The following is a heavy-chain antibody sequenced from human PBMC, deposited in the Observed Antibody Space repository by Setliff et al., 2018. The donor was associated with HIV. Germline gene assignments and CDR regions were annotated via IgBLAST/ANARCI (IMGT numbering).Heavy chain of an antibody. V-gene: IGHV4-39*07. CDR1: GGSISSGTYY. J-gene: IGHJ4*02. CDR3: ARRAAATTNFDY. CDR2: IYYSGST. Sequence: SETLSLTCSVSGGSISSGTYYWGWIRQPPGKGLEWIGSIYYSGSTYYNPSLKSRVTISVDTSKNQFSLKVTSVTAADTAVYYCARRAAATTNFDYWGQGTLVTVSS. D-gene: IGHD1-26*01.